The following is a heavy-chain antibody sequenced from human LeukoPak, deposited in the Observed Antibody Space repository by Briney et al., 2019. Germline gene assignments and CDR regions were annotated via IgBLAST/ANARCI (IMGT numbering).Heavy chain of an antibody. CDR3: ARTSAGCSGGSCYYDY. D-gene: IGHD2-15*01. Sequence: PGGSLRLSCAASGFAFSTYSMNWVRQAPGKGLEWVSYISSSSTIYYADSVKGRFTISRDNAKNSLYLQMSSLRDEDTAVYYCARTSAGCSGGSCYYDYWGQGTLVTVTS. V-gene: IGHV3-48*02. CDR1: GFAFSTYS. CDR2: ISSSSTI. J-gene: IGHJ4*02.